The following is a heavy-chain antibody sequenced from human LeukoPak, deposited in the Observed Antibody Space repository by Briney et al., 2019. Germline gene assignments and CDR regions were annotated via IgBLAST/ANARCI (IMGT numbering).Heavy chain of an antibody. J-gene: IGHJ4*02. CDR2: INPNSGGT. CDR3: AREEVTTVTTLSRIGYFDY. CDR1: GYTFTGYY. V-gene: IGHV1-2*02. Sequence: ASVKVSCKSSGYTFTGYYMHWVRQAPGQGLEWMGWINPNSGGTNYAQKFQGRVTMTRDTSISTAYMELSRLRSDDTAVYYCAREEVTTVTTLSRIGYFDYWGQGTLVTVSS. D-gene: IGHD4-11*01.